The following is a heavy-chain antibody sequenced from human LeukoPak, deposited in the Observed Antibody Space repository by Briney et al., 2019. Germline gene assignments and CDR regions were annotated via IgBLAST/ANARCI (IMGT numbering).Heavy chain of an antibody. J-gene: IGHJ3*02. CDR3: AKDGRCSSTSCSDAFDI. CDR1: GFTFSSYA. CDR2: ISGSGGST. V-gene: IGHV3-23*01. D-gene: IGHD2-2*01. Sequence: GGYLRLSCAASGFTFSSYAMSWVRQAPGKGLEWVSAISGSGGSTYYADSVRGRFTITRDNSKNTLYLQMNSLRAEDTAVYYCAKDGRCSSTSCSDAFDIWGQGTMVTVSS.